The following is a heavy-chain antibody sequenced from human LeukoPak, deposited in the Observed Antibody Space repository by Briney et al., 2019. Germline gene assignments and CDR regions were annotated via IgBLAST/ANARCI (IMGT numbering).Heavy chain of an antibody. CDR2: ARNKANSYSV. CDR1: GFIFSSYA. Sequence: GGSLRLSCAASGFIFSSYAMHWVRQAPGKGLEWVGRARNKANSYSVEYAESVRGRFTISRDDSENSLYLQMNSLKTEDTAVYYCTREALNHGSGTYYIDSFDFWGQGTLVTVSS. J-gene: IGHJ4*02. D-gene: IGHD3-10*01. CDR3: TREALNHGSGTYYIDSFDF. V-gene: IGHV3-72*01.